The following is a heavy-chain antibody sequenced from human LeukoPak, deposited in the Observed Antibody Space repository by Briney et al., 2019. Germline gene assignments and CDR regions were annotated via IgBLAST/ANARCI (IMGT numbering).Heavy chain of an antibody. CDR3: ARTLSRYCSGGSCQQYNWFDP. D-gene: IGHD2-15*01. CDR1: GGSISPYY. Sequence: SETLSLTCTVSGGSISPYYWSWIRQPAGKGLEWIGRIYTSGNSNYNPSLKSRVTMSVDTSKNQFSLKLASVTAADTAVYYCARTLSRYCSGGSCQQYNWFDPWGQGTLVTVSS. CDR2: IYTSGNS. J-gene: IGHJ5*02. V-gene: IGHV4-4*07.